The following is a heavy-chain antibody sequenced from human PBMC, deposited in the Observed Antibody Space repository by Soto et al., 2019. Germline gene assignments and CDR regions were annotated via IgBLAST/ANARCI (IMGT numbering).Heavy chain of an antibody. J-gene: IGHJ5*02. CDR2: IYHSGST. Sequence: SETLSLTCAVSGGSISSGGYSWSWIRQPSGKGLEWIGYIYHSGSTYYNPSLKSRVTISVDRSKNQFSLNLSSVTAADTAVYYCARVPDRWGQGTLVTVSS. CDR3: ARVPDR. CDR1: GGSISSGGYS. V-gene: IGHV4-30-2*01. D-gene: IGHD2-2*01.